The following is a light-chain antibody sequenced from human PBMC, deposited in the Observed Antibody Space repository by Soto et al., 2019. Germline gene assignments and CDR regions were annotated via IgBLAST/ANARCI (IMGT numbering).Light chain of an antibody. CDR3: QQYGSSPMT. Sequence: EFVLTQSPCTLSLSSGERATLSCGASQTVRNNYLAWYQQKTGQAPRLLIYDASSRATGIPDRFSGGGYGTDFTLTISRLETEDFAVFYCQQYGSSPMTFGQGTRLEIK. CDR1: QTVRNNY. J-gene: IGKJ5*01. V-gene: IGKV3-20*01. CDR2: DAS.